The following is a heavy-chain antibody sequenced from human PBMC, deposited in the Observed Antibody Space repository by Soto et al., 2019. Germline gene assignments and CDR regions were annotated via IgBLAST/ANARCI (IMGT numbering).Heavy chain of an antibody. CDR1: GGSISSSSYY. Sequence: QLQLQESGPGLVKPSETLSLTCTVSGGSISSSSYYWGWIRQPPGKGLEWIGSIYYSGSTYYNPSLKSRVTISVDTSKNRFSLKLSSVTAADTAVYYCAIHAGYSSSWYDYWGQGTLVTVSS. J-gene: IGHJ4*02. V-gene: IGHV4-39*01. CDR3: AIHAGYSSSWYDY. CDR2: IYYSGST. D-gene: IGHD6-13*01.